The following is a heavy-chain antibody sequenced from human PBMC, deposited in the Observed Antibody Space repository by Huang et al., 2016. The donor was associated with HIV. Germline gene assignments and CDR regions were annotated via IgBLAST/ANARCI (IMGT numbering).Heavy chain of an antibody. V-gene: IGHV1-46*01. CDR3: ARDRDFYDSSGYWGFNYFDY. J-gene: IGHJ4*02. CDR2: INPRDGST. CDR1: GYAFTSYY. D-gene: IGHD3-22*01. Sequence: QVQLVQSGAEVKKPGASVKVSCKASGYAFTSYYMHWVRQAPGQGLEWIGIINPRDGSTSYAQKCQGRVTTTRDTSTNTVFMELSSLRSEDTAVYYCARDRDFYDSSGYWGFNYFDYWGQGTLVTVSS.